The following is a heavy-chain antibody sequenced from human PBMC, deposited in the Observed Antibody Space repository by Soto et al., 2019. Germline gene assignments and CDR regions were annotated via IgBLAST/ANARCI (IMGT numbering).Heavy chain of an antibody. CDR3: ARAGRGYDP. J-gene: IGHJ5*02. Sequence: QVRLQESGPGLVKPSETLSLTCTVSGGSISSDYWSWIRQPPGKGLEWIGYMYYSGGTNYNPSLKSRVTISIDTSKKRFSLELRSVTPADTAVYYCARAGRGYDPWGQGTLVTVS. D-gene: IGHD3-22*01. CDR2: MYYSGGT. V-gene: IGHV4-59*01. CDR1: GGSISSDY.